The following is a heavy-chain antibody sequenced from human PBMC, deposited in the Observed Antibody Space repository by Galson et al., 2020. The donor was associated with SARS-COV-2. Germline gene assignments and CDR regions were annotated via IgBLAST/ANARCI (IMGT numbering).Heavy chain of an antibody. CDR2: IVVGSGNT. Sequence: SVKVSCKASGFTFTSSAVQWVRQARGQRLEWIGWIVVGSGNTNYAQKFQERVTITRDMSTSTAYMELSSLRSEDTAVYYCAASSCTNGVCYDAFDIWGQGTMVTVSS. D-gene: IGHD2-8*01. CDR3: AASSCTNGVCYDAFDI. V-gene: IGHV1-58*01. CDR1: GFTFTSSA. J-gene: IGHJ3*02.